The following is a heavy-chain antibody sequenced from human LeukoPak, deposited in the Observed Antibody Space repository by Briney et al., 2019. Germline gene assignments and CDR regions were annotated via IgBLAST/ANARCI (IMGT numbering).Heavy chain of an antibody. D-gene: IGHD3-10*01. CDR2: INPSGGST. CDR1: GYTFTSYY. V-gene: IGHV1-46*01. Sequence: ASVKVSCKASGYTFTSYYMHWVRQAPGQGLEWKGIINPSGGSTSYAQKFQGRVTMTRDMSTSTVYMELSSLRSEDTAVYYCARVMAAYYYGSGSTGFGDWGQGTLVTVSS. CDR3: ARVMAAYYYGSGSTGFGD. J-gene: IGHJ4*02.